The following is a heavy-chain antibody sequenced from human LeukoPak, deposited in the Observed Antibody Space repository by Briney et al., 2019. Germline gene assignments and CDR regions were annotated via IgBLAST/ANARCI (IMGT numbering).Heavy chain of an antibody. Sequence: PSETLSLTCTVSGGSISNFYWSWIRQPPGRGLEWIGYLFYSGSTHYNPSLKSRVTILVEKSKNQFSLKLRSVTAADTAVYYCARARRGGSGYDLLYWGQGTLVTVSS. V-gene: IGHV4-59*01. CDR2: LFYSGST. CDR1: GGSISNFY. CDR3: ARARRGGSGYDLLY. J-gene: IGHJ4*02. D-gene: IGHD3-3*01.